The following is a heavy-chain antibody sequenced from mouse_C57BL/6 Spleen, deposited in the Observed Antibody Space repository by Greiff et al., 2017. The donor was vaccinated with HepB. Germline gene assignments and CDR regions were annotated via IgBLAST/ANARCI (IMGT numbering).Heavy chain of an antibody. J-gene: IGHJ2*01. CDR3: ASSFTSRGY. Sequence: QVQLQQSGPELVKPGASVKISCKASGYAFSSSWMNWVKQRPGKGLEWIGRIYPGDGDTNYNGKFKGKATLTADKSSSTAYMQLSSLTSEDSAVYFCASSFTSRGYWGQGTTLTVSS. CDR2: IYPGDGDT. D-gene: IGHD1-1*01. CDR1: GYAFSSSW. V-gene: IGHV1-82*01.